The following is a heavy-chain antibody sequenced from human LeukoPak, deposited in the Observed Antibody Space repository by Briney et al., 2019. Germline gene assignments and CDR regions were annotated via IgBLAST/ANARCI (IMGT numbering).Heavy chain of an antibody. CDR1: GGSISSYY. CDR2: IYYSGST. Sequence: SETMSLTCTVSGGSISSYYWSWIRQPPGKGLEWIGYIYYSGSTNYNPSLKSRVTISVDTSKNQFSLKLSSVTAADTAVYYCASFVGATTLFDYWGQGTLVTVSS. V-gene: IGHV4-59*01. J-gene: IGHJ4*02. D-gene: IGHD1-26*01. CDR3: ASFVGATTLFDY.